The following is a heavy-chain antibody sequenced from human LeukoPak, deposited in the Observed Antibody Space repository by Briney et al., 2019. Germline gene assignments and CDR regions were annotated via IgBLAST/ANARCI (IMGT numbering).Heavy chain of an antibody. CDR2: ISSSGSTI. Sequence: GGSLRLSCAASGFTFSDYYMSWIRQAPGKGLEWVSYISSSGSTIYYADSVKGRFTISRDNAKNSLYLQMNSLRAEDTAVYYCARDPHYDILTGYYLGGYFDYWGQGTLVTVSS. J-gene: IGHJ4*02. V-gene: IGHV3-11*01. CDR1: GFTFSDYY. CDR3: ARDPHYDILTGYYLGGYFDY. D-gene: IGHD3-9*01.